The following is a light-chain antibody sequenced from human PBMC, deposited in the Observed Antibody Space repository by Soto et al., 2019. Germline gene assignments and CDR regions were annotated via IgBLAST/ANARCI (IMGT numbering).Light chain of an antibody. CDR3: CSYAGTYTVL. CDR1: SRDIGSYDF. CDR2: DVN. J-gene: IGLJ1*01. V-gene: IGLV2-11*01. Sequence: QSALTQPPSVSGSPGQSVTISCTGSSRDIGSYDFVSWYQQHPGKAPKLMIYDVNKRPSGVPDRFSASKSGITASLTISGLQAEDDADYYCCSYAGTYTVLFGTGTKVT.